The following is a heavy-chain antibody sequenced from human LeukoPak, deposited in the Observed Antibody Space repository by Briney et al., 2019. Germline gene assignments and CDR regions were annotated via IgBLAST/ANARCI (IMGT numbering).Heavy chain of an antibody. J-gene: IGHJ4*02. D-gene: IGHD6-13*01. CDR3: ARGPTAGDPFYYFDY. V-gene: IGHV4-59*01. CDR2: IYYSGST. CDR1: GVSISSYY. Sequence: SETLSLTCTGSGVSISSYYWSWIRQPPGKGLEWIGYIYYSGSTNYNPSLKSRVTISVDTSKNQFSLKLSSVTAADTAVYYCARGPTAGDPFYYFDYWGQGTLVTVSS.